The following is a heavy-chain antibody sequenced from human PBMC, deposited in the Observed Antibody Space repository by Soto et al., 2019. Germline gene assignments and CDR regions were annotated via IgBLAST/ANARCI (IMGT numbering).Heavy chain of an antibody. CDR1: GYPFTDYF. CDR2: ISLYHHSA. V-gene: IGHV1-46*01. D-gene: IGHD2-21*02. J-gene: IGHJ4*02. CDR3: ARELYSCGGDCPYYMDY. Sequence: QAQLVQSGAEVKKPGASVRVSCKTSGYPFTDYFIHWVRQAPGPGLERMGIISLYHHSASYAQKFQGRLTVTADTSTTTVYMDLSSLTSVDSAVYWCARELYSCGGDCPYYMDYWGQGTLVTVSS.